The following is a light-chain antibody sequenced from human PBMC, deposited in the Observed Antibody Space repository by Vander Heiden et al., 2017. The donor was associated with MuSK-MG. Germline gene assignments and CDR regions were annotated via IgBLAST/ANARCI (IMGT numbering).Light chain of an antibody. Sequence: EIVLTQSPATLSLSPGERATLSCRASQSVSSYLAWYQQKPGQAPRLLIYDASNRATGIKARFSGSGDGTDVTLTISSREPEDFAVYYCQQRINGHPLNTFGQGTQMEIK. V-gene: IGKV3-11*01. CDR3: QQRINGHPLNT. J-gene: IGKJ5*01. CDR2: DAS. CDR1: QSVSSY.